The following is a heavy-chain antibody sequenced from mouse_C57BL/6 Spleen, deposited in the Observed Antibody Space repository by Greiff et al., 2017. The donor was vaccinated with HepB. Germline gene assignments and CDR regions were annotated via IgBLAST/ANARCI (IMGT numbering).Heavy chain of an antibody. CDR1: GYSITSGYY. D-gene: IGHD1-1*01. Sequence: EVQLVESGPGLVKPSQSLSLTCSVTGYSITSGYYWNWLRQFPGNKLEWMGYISYDGSNNYNPSLKNRISITRDTSKNQFFLKLHSGTTEDTATYYCATLYGSSYDWYFDVWGTGTTVTVSS. V-gene: IGHV3-6*01. CDR2: ISYDGSN. CDR3: ATLYGSSYDWYFDV. J-gene: IGHJ1*03.